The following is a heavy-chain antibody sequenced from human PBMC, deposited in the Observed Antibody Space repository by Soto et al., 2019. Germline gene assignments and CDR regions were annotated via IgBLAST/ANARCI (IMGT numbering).Heavy chain of an antibody. CDR2: ISAYNGNT. J-gene: IGHJ6*02. CDR1: GYTFTSYG. CDR3: ARDRGITMIVVVITMDV. Sequence: QVQLVQSGAEVKKPGASVKVSCKASGYTFTSYGISWVRQAPGQGLEWMGWISAYNGNTNYAQKLQGRVTMTTDTSTSTGYMELRSLRSDDTAVYYCARDRGITMIVVVITMDVWGQGTTVTVSS. D-gene: IGHD3-22*01. V-gene: IGHV1-18*01.